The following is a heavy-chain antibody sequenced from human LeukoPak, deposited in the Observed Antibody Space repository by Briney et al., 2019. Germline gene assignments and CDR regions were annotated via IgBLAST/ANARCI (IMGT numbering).Heavy chain of an antibody. CDR3: ARGGWTTGMDY. CDR2: ISGYNGNT. Sequence: GASVKVSCKPSGYSFTGHGISWVRQAPGQGLEWMGWISGYNGNTNYAQKFQGRVTMTTDASTRTAHMEVRGLRSDDTAVYYCARGGWTTGMDYWGQGTLVTVSS. D-gene: IGHD1-14*01. CDR1: GYSFTGHG. J-gene: IGHJ4*02. V-gene: IGHV1-18*01.